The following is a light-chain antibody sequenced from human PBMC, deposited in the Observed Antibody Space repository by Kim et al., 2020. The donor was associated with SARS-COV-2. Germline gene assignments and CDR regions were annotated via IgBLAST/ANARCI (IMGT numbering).Light chain of an antibody. Sequence: SITISCTGTSSDGGGYNYVSWYQQHPGKAPKLMIYDVSNRPSGVSNRFSGSKSGNTASLTISGLQAEDEADYYCSSYTSSSTSPYVFGTGTKVTVL. CDR3: SSYTSSSTSPYV. CDR2: DVS. CDR1: SSDGGGYNY. J-gene: IGLJ1*01. V-gene: IGLV2-14*03.